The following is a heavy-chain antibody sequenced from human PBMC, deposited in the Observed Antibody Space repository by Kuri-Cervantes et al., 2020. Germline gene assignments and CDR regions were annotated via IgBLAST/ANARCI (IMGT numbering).Heavy chain of an antibody. CDR1: GGSISSSSYY. CDR3: ARDPGGGSWFDP. Sequence: SETLSLTCTVSGGSISSSSYYWGWIRQPPGKGLEWIGSIYYSGSTYYNPSLKSRVTISVDKSKNQFSLKLSSVTAADTAVYYCARDPGGGSWFDPWGQRTLVTVSS. J-gene: IGHJ5*02. D-gene: IGHD1-26*01. V-gene: IGHV4-39*07. CDR2: IYYSGST.